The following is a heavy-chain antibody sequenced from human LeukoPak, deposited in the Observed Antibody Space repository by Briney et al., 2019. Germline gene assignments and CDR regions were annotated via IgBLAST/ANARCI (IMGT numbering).Heavy chain of an antibody. Sequence: GGSLRLSCAASGFTFRNYAMHWVRQAPGKGREYVSGISSNGGNTYYADSVKGRFTITRDNSKNTLYVQMSSLRVEDTAVYYCVKLSSRVSQTIDYWGQGTLVTVSS. CDR1: GFTFRNYA. CDR2: ISSNGGNT. CDR3: VKLSSRVSQTIDY. J-gene: IGHJ4*02. V-gene: IGHV3-64*03. D-gene: IGHD6-13*01.